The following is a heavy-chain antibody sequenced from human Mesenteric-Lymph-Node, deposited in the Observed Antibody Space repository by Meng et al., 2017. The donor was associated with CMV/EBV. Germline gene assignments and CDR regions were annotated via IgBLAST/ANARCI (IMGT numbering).Heavy chain of an antibody. D-gene: IGHD3-3*01. CDR1: GSPFSAYY. CDR3: ARAGLADNDFWSGYWGDTYYYYYYAMDV. V-gene: IGHV1-2*02. Sequence: SVKVSCKASGSPFSAYYIPWVRQAPGQGLEWMGWINPNTGGANFPQKFQGRVTMSRDTSITTAYMELSSLRSDDTAIYYCARAGLADNDFWSGYWGDTYYYYYYAMDVWGQGTTVTVSS. J-gene: IGHJ6*02. CDR2: INPNTGGA.